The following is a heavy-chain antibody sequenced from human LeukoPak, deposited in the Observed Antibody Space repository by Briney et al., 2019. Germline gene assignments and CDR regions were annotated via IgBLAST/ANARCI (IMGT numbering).Heavy chain of an antibody. J-gene: IGHJ4*02. CDR2: ISGSGGST. Sequence: PGGSLRLSCAASGFTFSSYAMSWVRQAPGKGLEWVSAISGSGGSTCYADSVKGRFTISRDNAKNSLYLQMNSLRAEDTALYHCARGPRGSWYPPLLDYWGQGTLVTVSS. V-gene: IGHV3-23*01. D-gene: IGHD6-13*01. CDR3: ARGPRGSWYPPLLDY. CDR1: GFTFSSYA.